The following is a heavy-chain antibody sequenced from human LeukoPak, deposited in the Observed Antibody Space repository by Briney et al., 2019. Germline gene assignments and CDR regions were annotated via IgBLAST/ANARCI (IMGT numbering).Heavy chain of an antibody. Sequence: SETLSLTCTVSGGSISSSSYYWGWIRQPPGKGLEWIGYIYYSGSTNYNPSLKSRVTISVDKSKNQFSLKLSSVTAADTAVYYCARREGDRGYYDSSGYYALDYWGQGTLVTVSS. CDR1: GGSISSSSYY. CDR2: IYYSGST. J-gene: IGHJ4*02. V-gene: IGHV4-61*05. CDR3: ARREGDRGYYDSSGYYALDY. D-gene: IGHD3-22*01.